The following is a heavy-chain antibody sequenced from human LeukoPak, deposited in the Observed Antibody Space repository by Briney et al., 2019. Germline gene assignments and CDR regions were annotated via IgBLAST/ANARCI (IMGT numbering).Heavy chain of an antibody. CDR1: GYTFTSYT. D-gene: IGHD3-3*01. Sequence: GASVKVSCKASGYTFTSYTIHWVRQAPGQRLEWMGWISAGNGNTKYSQEFQDRVTITRDTSASTAYMELSSLRSEDMAVYYCARARYETRIWPKSRYDYYHYMDVWGKGTTVTVSS. CDR3: ARARYETRIWPKSRYDYYHYMDV. J-gene: IGHJ6*03. CDR2: ISAGNGNT. V-gene: IGHV1-3*03.